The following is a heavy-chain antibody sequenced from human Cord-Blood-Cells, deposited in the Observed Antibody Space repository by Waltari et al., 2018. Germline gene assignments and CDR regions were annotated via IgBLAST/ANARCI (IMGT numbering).Heavy chain of an antibody. CDR3: ARDLPGEYAFDI. Sequence: EVQLVESGGGLIQPGGSLRPSCAASGFTVSSNYMSWARQAPGKGLEWVSVIYSGGSTYYADSVKGRFTISRDNSKNTLYLQMNSLRAEDTAVYYCARDLPGEYAFDIWGQGTMVTVSS. D-gene: IGHD7-27*01. J-gene: IGHJ3*02. CDR2: IYSGGST. CDR1: GFTVSSNY. V-gene: IGHV3-53*01.